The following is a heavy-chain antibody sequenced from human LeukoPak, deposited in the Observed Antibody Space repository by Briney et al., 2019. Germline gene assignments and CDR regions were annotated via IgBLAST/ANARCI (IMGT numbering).Heavy chain of an antibody. V-gene: IGHV1-69*06. J-gene: IGHJ3*02. Sequence: VASVKVSCKASGGTFSSYAISWVRQAPGQGLEWMGGIIPIFGTANYAQKFQGRVTITADKSTSTAYMELRSLRSDDTAVYYCAAVGRGTAFDAFDIWGQGTMVTVSS. CDR3: AAVGRGTAFDAFDI. CDR1: GGTFSSYA. D-gene: IGHD3-16*01. CDR2: IIPIFGTA.